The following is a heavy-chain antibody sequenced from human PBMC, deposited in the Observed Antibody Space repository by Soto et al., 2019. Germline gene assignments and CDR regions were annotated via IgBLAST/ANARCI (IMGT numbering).Heavy chain of an antibody. Sequence: QVKLVQSGTEVKKPGASIKVSCKASGYSFATSGMTWVRQAPGQGLEWMGWISVYNGNTNYDQKLQDRVTMTTDTSTNTAFLEVRNLRSDDTAVYYCARAGQYYDASGYADWGQRTLVTVS. CDR3: ARAGQYYDASGYAD. CDR2: ISVYNGNT. V-gene: IGHV1-18*01. D-gene: IGHD3-22*01. J-gene: IGHJ4*02. CDR1: GYSFATSG.